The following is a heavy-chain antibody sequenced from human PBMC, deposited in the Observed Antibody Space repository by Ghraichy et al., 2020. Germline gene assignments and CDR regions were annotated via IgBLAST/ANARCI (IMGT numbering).Heavy chain of an antibody. CDR1: GYIFSSYG. D-gene: IGHD4-17*01. J-gene: IGHJ4*02. CDR2: IGTYNGDT. CDR3: ARDSRDYGHYLY. V-gene: IGHV1-18*01. Sequence: ASVKVSCKASGYIFSSYGISWVRQAPGQGLEWMGWIGTYNGDTKYAQKLQGRVTVPTDTSTSTAYMELRSLRSDDTAVYYCARDSRDYGHYLYWGQGTLVTVSS.